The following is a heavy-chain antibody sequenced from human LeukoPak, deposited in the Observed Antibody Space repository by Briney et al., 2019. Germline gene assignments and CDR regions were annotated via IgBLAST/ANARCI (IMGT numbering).Heavy chain of an antibody. CDR2: ISGYNGKT. J-gene: IGHJ4*02. CDR1: GYTFTSYG. V-gene: IGHV1-18*01. CDR3: VRDNLPVGSRENYFDC. D-gene: IGHD1-26*01. Sequence: SVRFSCKASGYTFTSYGISWVRRAPGQGLEWMGWISGYNGKTNYAQKVQGRVTMTTDTSTSTAYMELRSLRSDDTAVYYCVRDNLPVGSRENYFDCWGQGTLVTVSS.